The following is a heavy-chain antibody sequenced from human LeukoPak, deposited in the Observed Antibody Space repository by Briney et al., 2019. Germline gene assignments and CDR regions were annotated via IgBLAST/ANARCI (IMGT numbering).Heavy chain of an antibody. CDR3: AREGAAVAGIFDY. J-gene: IGHJ4*02. D-gene: IGHD6-19*01. Sequence: PGGSLRLSCAASGFTFSSYAMHWVRQAPGKGLEWVAVISYDGSNKYYADSVKGRFTISRDNSKNTLYLQMNSLRAEDTAVYYCAREGAAVAGIFDYWGQGTLVTVSS. CDR1: GFTFSSYA. CDR2: ISYDGSNK. V-gene: IGHV3-30*04.